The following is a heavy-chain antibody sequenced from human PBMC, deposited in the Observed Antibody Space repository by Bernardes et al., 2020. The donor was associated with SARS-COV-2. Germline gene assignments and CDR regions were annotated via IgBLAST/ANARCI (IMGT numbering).Heavy chain of an antibody. CDR1: GFTFDDYA. Sequence: GGSLRLSCAASGFTFDDYAMHWVRQAPGKGLEWVSGISWNSGSIGYADSVKGRFTISRDNAKNSLYLQMNSLRAEDTALYYCAKLASFGGTPDYWGQGTLVTVSS. CDR2: ISWNSGSI. CDR3: AKLASFGGTPDY. D-gene: IGHD3-16*01. V-gene: IGHV3-9*01. J-gene: IGHJ4*02.